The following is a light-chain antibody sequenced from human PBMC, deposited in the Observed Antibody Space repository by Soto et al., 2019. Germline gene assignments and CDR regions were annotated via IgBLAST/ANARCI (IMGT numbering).Light chain of an antibody. J-gene: IGKJ5*01. CDR3: QQYNDWPSIT. CDR1: QSVSSY. V-gene: IGKV3-11*01. CDR2: DAS. Sequence: EIVLTQSPATLSLSPGERATLSCRASQSVSSYLAWYQQKPGQAPRLLIYDASNRATGIPARFSGSGSGTEFILTISSLQSEDFAVYYCQQYNDWPSITFGQGTRLEI.